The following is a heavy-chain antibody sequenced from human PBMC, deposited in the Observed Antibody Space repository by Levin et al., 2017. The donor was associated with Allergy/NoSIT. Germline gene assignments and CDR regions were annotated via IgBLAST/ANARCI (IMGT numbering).Heavy chain of an antibody. CDR3: ADRSLDCWREQYTEPKDAFDS. D-gene: IGHD1/OR15-1a*01. CDR1: GFSLSTSGVG. CDR2: IYWDDDK. J-gene: IGHJ3*02. Sequence: SGPTLVKPTQTLTLTCTFSGFSLSTSGVGVGWIRQPPGKALEWLALIYWDDDKRYSPSLKSRLTITKDTSKNQVVLTMTNMDPVDTAKYCCADRSLDCWREQYTEPKDAFDSWGQGTMVTVSS. V-gene: IGHV2-5*02.